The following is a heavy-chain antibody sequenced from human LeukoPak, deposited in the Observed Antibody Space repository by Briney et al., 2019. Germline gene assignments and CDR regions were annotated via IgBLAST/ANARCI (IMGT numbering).Heavy chain of an antibody. Sequence: PGGSLRLSCAASGFTFSSYWMHWVRQAPGKGLVWVSRINSDGSSTSYADSVKGRFTISRDNAKNTLYLQMNSLRAEDTAVYYCARDSPFAIAAAGDYFDYWGQGTLVTVSS. CDR3: ARDSPFAIAAAGDYFDY. J-gene: IGHJ4*02. CDR2: INSDGSST. D-gene: IGHD6-13*01. CDR1: GFTFSSYW. V-gene: IGHV3-74*01.